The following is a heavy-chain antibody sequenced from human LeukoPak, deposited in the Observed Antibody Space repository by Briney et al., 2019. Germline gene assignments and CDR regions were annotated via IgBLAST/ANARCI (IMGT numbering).Heavy chain of an antibody. J-gene: IGHJ4*02. CDR3: AKDVTYDSSGYYPYYFDY. Sequence: GGSLRLSCAASGFTFSSYAMSWVRQAPGKGLEWVSAISGSGGSTYYADSVKGRFTISRDNSKNTLYRQMNSLRAEDTAVYYCAKDVTYDSSGYYPYYFDYWGQGTLVTVST. V-gene: IGHV3-23*01. CDR2: ISGSGGST. CDR1: GFTFSSYA. D-gene: IGHD3-22*01.